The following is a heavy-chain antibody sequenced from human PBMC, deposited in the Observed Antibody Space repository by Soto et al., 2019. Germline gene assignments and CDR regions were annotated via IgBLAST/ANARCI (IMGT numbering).Heavy chain of an antibody. CDR3: ARDYYDSSGYPPRYYGMDV. J-gene: IGHJ6*02. D-gene: IGHD3-22*01. CDR2: ISAYNGNT. Sequence: GASVKVSCKASGYTFTSYGISWVRQAPGQGLEWMGWISAYNGNTNYAQKLQGRVTMTTDTSTSTAYMELRSLRSDDTAVYYCARDYYDSSGYPPRYYGMDVWGQGTTVTVSS. V-gene: IGHV1-18*01. CDR1: GYTFTSYG.